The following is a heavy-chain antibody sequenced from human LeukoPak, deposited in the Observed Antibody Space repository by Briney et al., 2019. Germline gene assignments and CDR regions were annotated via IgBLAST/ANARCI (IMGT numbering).Heavy chain of an antibody. Sequence: ASVKVSCKASGYTFTGYYMHWVRQAPGQGLEWMGWINPNSGGTNYAQKFQGRVTMTRDTSISTAYMELSRLRSDDTAVYYCSCYSCLYYSGMDVWGQGTTVTVSS. CDR3: SCYSCLYYSGMDV. J-gene: IGHJ6*02. CDR1: GYTFTGYY. CDR2: INPNSGGT. V-gene: IGHV1-2*02. D-gene: IGHD2-15*01.